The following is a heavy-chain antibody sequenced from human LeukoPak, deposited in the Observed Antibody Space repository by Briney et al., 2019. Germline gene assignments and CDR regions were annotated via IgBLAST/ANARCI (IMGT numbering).Heavy chain of an antibody. D-gene: IGHD2-15*01. CDR3: ARQAGYCSGGSCYPDYDY. CDR2: IIPIFGTA. J-gene: IGHJ4*02. V-gene: IGHV1-69*05. Sequence: ASVKVSRKASGYTFTSYDINWVRQAPGQGLEWMGRIIPIFGTANYAQKFQGRVTITTDESTSTAYMELSSLRSEDTAVYYCARQAGYCSGGSCYPDYDYWGQGTLVTVSS. CDR1: GYTFTSYD.